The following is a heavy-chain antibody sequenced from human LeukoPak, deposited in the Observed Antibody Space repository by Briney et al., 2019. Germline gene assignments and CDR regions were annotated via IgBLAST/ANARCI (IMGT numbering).Heavy chain of an antibody. D-gene: IGHD3-3*01. CDR2: IIPILGIA. CDR3: ARATVGVTINNWFDT. V-gene: IGHV1-69*04. CDR1: GGTFSSYA. Sequence: GASVTVSCKASGGTFSSYAIRWVRQAPGQGLEWMGRIIPILGIANYPQKFQGRVTITADKSTSTAYMELSSLRSEDTAVYYCARATVGVTINNWFDTWGQGTLVTVSS. J-gene: IGHJ5*02.